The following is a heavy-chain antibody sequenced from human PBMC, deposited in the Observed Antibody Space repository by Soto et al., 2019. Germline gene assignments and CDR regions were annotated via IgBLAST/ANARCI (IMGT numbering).Heavy chain of an antibody. V-gene: IGHV1-18*01. CDR1: NYPFTSYG. J-gene: IGHJ6*02. CDR3: ARDSNPFGVVIRSPEKPKYGMDV. D-gene: IGHD3-3*01. CDR2: ISGYNNNA. Sequence: ASVKVSCKASNYPFTSYGFAWVRQAPGHGLQWLGRISGYNNNADYAQEFQGRITMTTETSTRTAVMELRSLTSDDTGVYYCARDSNPFGVVIRSPEKPKYGMDVWGQGTTVTAP.